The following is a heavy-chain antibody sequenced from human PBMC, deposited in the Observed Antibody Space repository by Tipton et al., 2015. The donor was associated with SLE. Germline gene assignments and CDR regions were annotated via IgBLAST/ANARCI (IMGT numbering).Heavy chain of an antibody. CDR2: VYTSGGT. CDR3: ARNSFGSFDY. D-gene: IGHD1-26*01. J-gene: IGHJ4*02. Sequence: TLSLTCTVSGDSISSDNYYWSWIRQPAGKGLEWIGHVYTSGGTNYNPSLESRVTFSVDTSKNQFSLKLTSVAAADTAVYYCARNSFGSFDYWGQGTLVAVSS. V-gene: IGHV4-61*09. CDR1: GDSISSDNYY.